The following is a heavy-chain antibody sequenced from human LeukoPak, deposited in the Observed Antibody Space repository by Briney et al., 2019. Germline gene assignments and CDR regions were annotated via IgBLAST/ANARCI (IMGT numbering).Heavy chain of an antibody. V-gene: IGHV1-46*01. D-gene: IGHD3-9*01. Sequence: GASVKVSCKASGYTFTSYYMHWVRQAPGQGLEWMGIINPSGGSTSYAQKFQGRVTMTRDTSTSTVYMELSSLRSEDTAVYYCAGASRPVLRYFDWLSLYYGMDVWGQGTTVTVSS. CDR3: AGASRPVLRYFDWLSLYYGMDV. CDR2: INPSGGST. J-gene: IGHJ6*02. CDR1: GYTFTSYY.